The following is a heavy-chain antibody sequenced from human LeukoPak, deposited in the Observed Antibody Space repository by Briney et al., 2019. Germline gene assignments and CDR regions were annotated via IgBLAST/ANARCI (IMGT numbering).Heavy chain of an antibody. Sequence: SGGSLRLSCAASGFTFSSYTMHWVRQAPGKGLEWVAVMSFDGSKTFYADSVKGRFTISRDNSKNTLYLQMNSLRPEDTAVYYCASYSSGADYWGQGTLVTISS. CDR2: MSFDGSKT. V-gene: IGHV3-30*03. CDR3: ASYSSGADY. J-gene: IGHJ4*02. CDR1: GFTFSSYT. D-gene: IGHD3-22*01.